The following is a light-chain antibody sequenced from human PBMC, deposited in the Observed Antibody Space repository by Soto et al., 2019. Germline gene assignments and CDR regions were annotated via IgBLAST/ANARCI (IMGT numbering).Light chain of an antibody. J-gene: IGLJ1*01. Sequence: QSVLTQPASVSGSPGQSITISCTGTSSDVGGYNYVSWYQQHPGKSPKLMIYDVSNRPSGVSNLFSGSKSGNTASLSISGLQAEDEADYYCSSYTSSSSGHVFGSGTKVTVL. CDR3: SSYTSSSSGHV. CDR1: SSDVGGYNY. CDR2: DVS. V-gene: IGLV2-14*01.